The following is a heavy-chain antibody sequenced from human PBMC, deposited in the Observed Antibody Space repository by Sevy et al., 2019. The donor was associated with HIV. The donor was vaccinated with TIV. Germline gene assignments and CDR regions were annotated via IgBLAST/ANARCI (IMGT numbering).Heavy chain of an antibody. CDR3: AXXGCXKPHXX. Sequence: GGSXXLSCAXXXXTXXKXXMXXVRQPPGKGLEGVSTLSFGCXXKNYADSVKGRFTISRDNSKSSVYLQXNNLRPEDTXXXXCAXXGCXKPHXXXGQGTLVTVSS. V-gene: IGHV3-23*01. D-gene: IGHD2-8*01. J-gene: IGHJ4*02. CDR2: LSFGCXXK. CDR1: XXTXXKXX.